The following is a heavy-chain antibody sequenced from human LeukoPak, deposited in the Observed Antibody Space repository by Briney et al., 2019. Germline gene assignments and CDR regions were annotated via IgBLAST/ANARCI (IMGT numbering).Heavy chain of an antibody. CDR3: ARGLRQGYYYMDV. D-gene: IGHD5-12*01. CDR1: GFTFSSYW. CDR2: IKQDGSEK. J-gene: IGHJ6*03. V-gene: IGHV3-7*01. Sequence: GGSLRLSCAASGFTFSSYWMSWVRQAPGKGLEWVANIKQDGSEKYYVDSVKGRFTISRDNAKNSLYLQMNSLRAEDTAVYYCARGLRQGYYYMDVWGKGTTVTVSS.